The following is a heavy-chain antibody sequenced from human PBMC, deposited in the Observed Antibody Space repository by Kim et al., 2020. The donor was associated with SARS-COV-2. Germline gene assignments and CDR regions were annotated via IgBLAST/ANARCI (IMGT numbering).Heavy chain of an antibody. V-gene: IGHV5-51*01. Sequence: GESLKISCKGSGYSFTSYWIGWVRQMPGKGLEWMGIIYPGDSDTRYSPSFQGQVTISADKSISTAYLQWSSLKASDTAMYYCARAPWYNWNDEYFDYWGQGTLVTVSS. CDR3: ARAPWYNWNDEYFDY. CDR1: GYSFTSYW. D-gene: IGHD1-20*01. CDR2: IYPGDSDT. J-gene: IGHJ4*02.